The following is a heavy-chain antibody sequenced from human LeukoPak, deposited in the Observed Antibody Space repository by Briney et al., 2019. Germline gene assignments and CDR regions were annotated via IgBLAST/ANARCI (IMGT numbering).Heavy chain of an antibody. CDR1: GGSISSHY. J-gene: IGHJ6*03. Sequence: SETLSLTCTVSGGSISSHYWSWIRQPPGKGLEWIGYIYYSGSTNYNPSLKSRVTISVDTSKNQFSLKLSSVTAADTAVYYCARVAKYYDFWSGYYYYYYYMDVWGKGTTVTVSS. CDR2: IYYSGST. CDR3: ARVAKYYDFWSGYYYYYYYMDV. V-gene: IGHV4-59*11. D-gene: IGHD3-3*01.